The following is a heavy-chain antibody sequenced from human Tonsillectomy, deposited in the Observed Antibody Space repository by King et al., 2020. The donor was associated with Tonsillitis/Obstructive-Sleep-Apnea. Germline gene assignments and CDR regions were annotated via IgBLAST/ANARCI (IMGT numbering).Heavy chain of an antibody. J-gene: IGHJ6*02. D-gene: IGHD1-26*01. CDR3: ARPNGSCERGDYYYSMDV. CDR1: GYSFISYW. Sequence: VQLVESGAEVKKPGESLKISCKGSGYSFISYWIGWVRQMPGKGLEWMGIIYPGDSDTRYSPSFQGQVTISADKSINTAYLQWSSLKASDTAMYYCARPNGSCERGDYYYSMDVWGQGTTVTVSS. V-gene: IGHV5-51*03. CDR2: IYPGDSDT.